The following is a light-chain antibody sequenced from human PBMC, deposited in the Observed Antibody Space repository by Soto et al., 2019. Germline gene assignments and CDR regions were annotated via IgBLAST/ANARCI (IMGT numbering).Light chain of an antibody. V-gene: IGKV3-20*01. Sequence: IVLTQYPDTLSLSPGERATLYCRASRSVSSSYLAWYQHKAGQAPRLLISGASNRATDIPDRFSGSESGTDFTLTISRLEPEDFAVYYCQHYGSSPPYTFCQGTKLEIK. J-gene: IGKJ2*01. CDR3: QHYGSSPPYT. CDR1: RSVSSSY. CDR2: GAS.